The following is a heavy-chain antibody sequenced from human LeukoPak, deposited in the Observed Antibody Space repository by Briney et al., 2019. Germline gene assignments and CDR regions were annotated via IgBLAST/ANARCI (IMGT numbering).Heavy chain of an antibody. CDR3: ATGSITMVRGVNYYYYGMDV. D-gene: IGHD3-10*01. J-gene: IGHJ6*02. Sequence: ASMKVSCKVSGYTLTELSMHWVRQAPGKGLEWMGGFDPEDGETIYAQKFQGRVTMTEDTSTDTAYMELSSLRSEDTAVYYCATGSITMVRGVNYYYYGMDVWGQGTTVTVSS. CDR2: FDPEDGET. CDR1: GYTLTELS. V-gene: IGHV1-24*01.